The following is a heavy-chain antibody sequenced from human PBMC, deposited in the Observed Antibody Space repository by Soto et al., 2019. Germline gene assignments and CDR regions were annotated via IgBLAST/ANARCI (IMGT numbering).Heavy chain of an antibody. J-gene: IGHJ4*02. V-gene: IGHV4-31*03. Sequence: TLSLTCPVSGGSISSSSYYWGWIRQPPGKGLEWIGYIYYSGSADYNPSLKSRVGMSVETSTNQFSLILRSVTAADTAVYYCARVAYSSSSGSHYFDYWGQGTLVTVSS. CDR2: IYYSGSA. CDR3: ARVAYSSSSGSHYFDY. CDR1: GGSISSSSYY. D-gene: IGHD6-6*01.